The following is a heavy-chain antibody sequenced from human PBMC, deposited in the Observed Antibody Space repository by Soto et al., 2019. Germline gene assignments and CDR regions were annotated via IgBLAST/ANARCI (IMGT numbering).Heavy chain of an antibody. CDR3: ARDHKLSCSGGSCYLHYYYYGMDV. Sequence: SETLSLTCTFSVGSIISGGYYWSWIRQHPGKGLEWIGYIYYSGSTYYNPSLKSRVTISVDTSKNQFSLKLSSVTAADTAVYYCARDHKLSCSGGSCYLHYYYYGMDVWGQGTTVTVSS. CDR1: VGSIISGGYY. D-gene: IGHD2-15*01. CDR2: IYYSGST. J-gene: IGHJ6*02. V-gene: IGHV4-31*03.